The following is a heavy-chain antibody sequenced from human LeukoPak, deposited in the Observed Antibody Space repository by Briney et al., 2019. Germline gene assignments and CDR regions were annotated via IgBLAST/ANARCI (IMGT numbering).Heavy chain of an antibody. V-gene: IGHV4-34*01. D-gene: IGHD2-2*01. CDR1: GGSFSGYY. Sequence: SETLSLTCAVYGGSFSGYYWSWIRQPPGKGLEWIGEINHSGSTNYNPSLKSRVTISVDTSKNQFSLKLSSVTAADTAVYYCARGRGRVVLPSYYYGMDVWGQGTTVTVSS. J-gene: IGHJ6*02. CDR3: ARGRGRVVLPSYYYGMDV. CDR2: INHSGST.